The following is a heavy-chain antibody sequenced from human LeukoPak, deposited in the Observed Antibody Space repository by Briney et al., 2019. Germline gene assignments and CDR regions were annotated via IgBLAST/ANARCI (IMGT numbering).Heavy chain of an antibody. J-gene: IGHJ5*02. D-gene: IGHD1-14*01. Sequence: PSETLSLTCTVSGGSISSYYWSWIRQPPGKGLEWIGYIYYSGSTNYNPSLKSRVTISVDTSKNRFSLKLSSVTAADTAVYYCARRGTSRWEGWFDPWGQGTLVTVSS. V-gene: IGHV4-59*08. CDR1: GGSISSYY. CDR2: IYYSGST. CDR3: ARRGTSRWEGWFDP.